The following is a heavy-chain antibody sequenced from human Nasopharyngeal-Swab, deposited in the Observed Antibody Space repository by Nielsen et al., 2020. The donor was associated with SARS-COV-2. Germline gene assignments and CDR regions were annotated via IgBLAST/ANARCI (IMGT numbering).Heavy chain of an antibody. D-gene: IGHD6-13*01. CDR2: INTGGSKI. Sequence: GESLKISCAASGFTFRDYYMTWIRQAPGKGLEWVSYINTGGSKIYYADSVKGRFTISRDNTKNSLYLQMNSLGAEDTAVYYCARDGSSSWYGGYYYGMDVWGQGTTVTVSS. CDR3: ARDGSSSWYGGYYYGMDV. CDR1: GFTFRDYY. J-gene: IGHJ6*02. V-gene: IGHV3-11*04.